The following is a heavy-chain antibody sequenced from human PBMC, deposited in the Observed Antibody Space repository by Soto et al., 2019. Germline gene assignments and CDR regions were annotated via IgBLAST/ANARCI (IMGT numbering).Heavy chain of an antibody. CDR3: ARELDYHYYGMDV. V-gene: IGHV3-48*01. CDR1: GFTFSSYS. D-gene: IGHD3-10*01. J-gene: IGHJ6*02. CDR2: ISSSSSTI. Sequence: PGGSLRLSCAASGFTFSSYSMNWVRQAPGKGLEWVSFISSSSSTIYYADSVKGRFTVSRDNAKNSLYLQMNSLRAEDTAVYYCARELDYHYYGMDVWGQGTTVTVSS.